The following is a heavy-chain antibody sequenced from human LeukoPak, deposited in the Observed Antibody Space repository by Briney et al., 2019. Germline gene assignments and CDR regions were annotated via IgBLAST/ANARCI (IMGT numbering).Heavy chain of an antibody. V-gene: IGHV4-34*01. CDR1: GGSFSGYY. D-gene: IGHD6-6*01. J-gene: IGHJ4*02. Sequence: TSETLSLTCAVYGGSFSGYYWSWIPQPPGKGLEWIGEINHSGSTNYNPSLKSRVTISVDTSKNQFPLKLSSVTAADTAVYYCASTYSSSSFDYWGQGTLVTVSS. CDR2: INHSGST. CDR3: ASTYSSSSFDY.